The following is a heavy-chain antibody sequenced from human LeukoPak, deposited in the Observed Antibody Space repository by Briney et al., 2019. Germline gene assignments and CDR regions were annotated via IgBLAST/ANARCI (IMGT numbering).Heavy chain of an antibody. CDR3: AVPTRLHYYYGMDV. CDR2: IIPIFGTA. J-gene: IGHJ6*02. CDR1: GYTFTSYG. D-gene: IGHD2-15*01. Sequence: GASVKVSCKASGYTFTSYGISWVRQAPGQGLEWMGGIIPIFGTANYAQKFQGRVTITADESTSTAYMELSSLRSEDTAVYYCAVPTRLHYYYGMDVWGQGTTVTVSS. V-gene: IGHV1-69*13.